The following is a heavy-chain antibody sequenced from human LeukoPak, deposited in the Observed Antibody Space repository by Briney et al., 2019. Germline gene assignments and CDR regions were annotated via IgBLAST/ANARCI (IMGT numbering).Heavy chain of an antibody. CDR2: ISAYNGNT. V-gene: IGHV1-18*01. Sequence: ASVKVSCKASGYTFTSYGISWARQAPGQGLEWMGWISAYNGNTNYAQKLQGRVTMTTDTSTSTAYMELRSLRSDDTAVYYCARDHYDFWSGYTAHAFDIWGQGTMVTVSS. CDR1: GYTFTSYG. J-gene: IGHJ3*02. CDR3: ARDHYDFWSGYTAHAFDI. D-gene: IGHD3-3*01.